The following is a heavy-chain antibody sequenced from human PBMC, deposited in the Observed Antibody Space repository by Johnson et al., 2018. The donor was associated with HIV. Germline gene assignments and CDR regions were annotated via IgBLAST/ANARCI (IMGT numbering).Heavy chain of an antibody. CDR1: GFTFSSYG. Sequence: QVQLVESGVGVVQPGGSLRLSCAASGFTFSSYGMHWVRQAPGKGLEWVAFIRYDGSNKYYADSVKGLFTISRDNSKNTLYLQINSLRAEDTAVYYCAKDRTAAGDAFDIWGQGTMVTVSS. V-gene: IGHV3-30*02. CDR3: AKDRTAAGDAFDI. CDR2: IRYDGSNK. D-gene: IGHD6-13*01. J-gene: IGHJ3*02.